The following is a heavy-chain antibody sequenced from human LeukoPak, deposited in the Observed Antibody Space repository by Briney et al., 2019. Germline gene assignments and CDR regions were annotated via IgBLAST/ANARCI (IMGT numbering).Heavy chain of an antibody. V-gene: IGHV4-4*02. CDR1: GGSISSSNW. D-gene: IGHD3-22*01. J-gene: IGHJ4*02. Sequence: PSETLSLTCAVSGGSISSSNWWSWVRQPPGKGLEWIGEIYHSGSTNYNPSLKSRVTISVDKSKNQFSLKLSPVTAADTAVYYCACLGHPVYYYDSSGYYYKPKNFDYWGQGTLVTVSS. CDR3: ACLGHPVYYYDSSGYYYKPKNFDY. CDR2: IYHSGST.